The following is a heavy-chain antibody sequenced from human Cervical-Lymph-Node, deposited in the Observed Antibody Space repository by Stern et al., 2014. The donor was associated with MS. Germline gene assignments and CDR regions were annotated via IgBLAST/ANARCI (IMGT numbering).Heavy chain of an antibody. D-gene: IGHD2-21*01. Sequence: VQLEESGGGVVQPGRSLRLSCAASRFTFSNYGMHWVRQAPGEGLEWVAGISFDGSNKYYEDSVKGRFNISRDNSKSMLYLQMNSLRVEDTAVYYCAKTGANSLFDYWGQGTLVIVSS. V-gene: IGHV3-30*18. CDR1: RFTFSNYG. CDR3: AKTGANSLFDY. J-gene: IGHJ4*02. CDR2: ISFDGSNK.